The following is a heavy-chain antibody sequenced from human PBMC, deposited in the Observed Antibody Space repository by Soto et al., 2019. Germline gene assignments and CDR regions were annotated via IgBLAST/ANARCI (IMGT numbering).Heavy chain of an antibody. CDR1: GGTFSNYA. CDR3: ARPVEMATISRSYLFY. Sequence: VSCKASGGTFSNYAINWVRQAPGQGLEWMGGIIPIFGTANYAQKFQGRVTITADESTSTAYLDLSRLRSEDTAVYYCARPVEMATISRSYLFYWGQGTLVTVSS. J-gene: IGHJ4*02. D-gene: IGHD5-12*01. CDR2: IIPIFGTA. V-gene: IGHV1-69*01.